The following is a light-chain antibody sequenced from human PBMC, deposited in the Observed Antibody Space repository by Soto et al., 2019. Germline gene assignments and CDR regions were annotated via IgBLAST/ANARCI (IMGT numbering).Light chain of an antibody. Sequence: QSVLTQPPSASGTPGQRVTISCSGSRSNIGSNTVNWYQQVPGTAPKLLIYASNQRPSGVPDRFSGSKSGTSASLAISGLQSEDEADYHCAAWDDSLNGPVFGGGTKVTVL. J-gene: IGLJ3*02. CDR3: AAWDDSLNGPV. CDR2: ASN. V-gene: IGLV1-44*01. CDR1: RSNIGSNT.